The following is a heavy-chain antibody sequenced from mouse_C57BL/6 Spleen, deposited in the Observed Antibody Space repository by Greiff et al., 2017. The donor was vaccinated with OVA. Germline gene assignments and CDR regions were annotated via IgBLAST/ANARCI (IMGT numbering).Heavy chain of an antibody. J-gene: IGHJ4*01. CDR3: ARDGEPYAMDY. Sequence: EVKLMESGGGLVKPGGSLKLSCAASGFTFSSYAMSWVRQTPEKRLEWVATISDGGSYTYYPDNVKGRFTISRDNAKNNLYLQMSHLKSEDTAMYYCARDGEPYAMDYWGKGTSVTVSS. CDR2: ISDGGSYT. CDR1: GFTFSSYA. V-gene: IGHV5-4*01.